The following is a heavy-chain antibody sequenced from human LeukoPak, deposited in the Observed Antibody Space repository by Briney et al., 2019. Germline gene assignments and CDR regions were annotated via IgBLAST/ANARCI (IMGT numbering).Heavy chain of an antibody. D-gene: IGHD3-3*01. CDR1: GGTFSSYT. V-gene: IGHV1-69*02. CDR3: ASPYDFWSGSEFKDAFDI. J-gene: IGHJ3*02. Sequence: SVKVSCKASGGTFSSYTISWVRQAPGQGLEWMGRIMPILGIANYAQKFQGRVRITADKSTSTAYMELSSLRSEDTAVYYCASPYDFWSGSEFKDAFDIWGQGTMVTVSS. CDR2: IMPILGIA.